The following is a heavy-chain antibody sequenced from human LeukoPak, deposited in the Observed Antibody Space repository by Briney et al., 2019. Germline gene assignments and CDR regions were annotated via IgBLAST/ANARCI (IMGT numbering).Heavy chain of an antibody. J-gene: IGHJ4*02. D-gene: IGHD3-22*01. CDR1: GFTVSNNY. CDR2: IYSGGST. Sequence: GGALRLSCAASGFTVSNNYMSWVRQAPGKGLEWVSLIYSGGSTYYADSVKGRFTISRDNSKNTLYLQMNSLRAEDTAVYYCATYSSLDYWGQGTLVTVSS. CDR3: ATYSSLDY. V-gene: IGHV3-53*01.